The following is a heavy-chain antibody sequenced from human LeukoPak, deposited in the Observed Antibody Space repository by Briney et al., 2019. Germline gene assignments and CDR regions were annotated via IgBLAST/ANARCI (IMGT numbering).Heavy chain of an antibody. Sequence: GGSLRLSCAASGFTFSSYSMNWVRQAPGKGLEWVSSISSSSSYIYYADSVKGRFTISRDNAKNSLYLQMNSLRAEDTAVYYCASPSIYDSPYYFDYWGQGTLVTVSS. D-gene: IGHD3-22*01. V-gene: IGHV3-21*04. CDR3: ASPSIYDSPYYFDY. J-gene: IGHJ4*02. CDR2: ISSSSSYI. CDR1: GFTFSSYS.